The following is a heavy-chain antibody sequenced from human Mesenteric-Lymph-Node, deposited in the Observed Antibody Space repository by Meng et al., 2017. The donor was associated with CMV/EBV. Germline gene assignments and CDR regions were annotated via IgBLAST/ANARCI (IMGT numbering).Heavy chain of an antibody. D-gene: IGHD6-13*01. CDR2: IYYSGST. Sequence: SETLSLTCTVSDVSISSTTYYWGWIRQPPGKGLEWIGNIYYSGSTYYSPSLKSRITISVDTSKNQFSLKLSSVTAADTAVYYCAKGGGTSSWYRGDYWGQGTAVTVSS. V-gene: IGHV4-39*07. J-gene: IGHJ4*02. CDR3: AKGGGTSSWYRGDY. CDR1: DVSISSTTYY.